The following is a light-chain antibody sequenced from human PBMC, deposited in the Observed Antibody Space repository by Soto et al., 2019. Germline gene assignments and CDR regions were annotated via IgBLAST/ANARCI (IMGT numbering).Light chain of an antibody. CDR3: CSYAGNSEV. J-gene: IGLJ1*01. V-gene: IGLV2-23*02. CDR1: SGDVGGYNL. Sequence: QSVLTQPASVSGSPGPSITIPCTGTSGDVGGYNLVSWYQQHPGKAPKLMIYEVTERPSGVSNRFSGSKSGNTASLTISGLQPDDEADYYCCSYAGNSEVFGTGTKVTVL. CDR2: EVT.